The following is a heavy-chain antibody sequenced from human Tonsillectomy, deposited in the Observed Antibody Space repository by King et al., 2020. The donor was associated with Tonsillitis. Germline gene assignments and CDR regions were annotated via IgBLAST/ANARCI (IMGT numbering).Heavy chain of an antibody. Sequence: VQLVESGAEVKKPGASVKVSCKASGYTFTSYSVHWVRQAPVQGLEWMGLINPSGVRTSYAQKFQGRVIMTRDTSTSTVYMELSSLSSEDTAVYYCARTYYYDRSGYYFGYWGQGTLVTVSS. CDR1: GYTFTSYS. J-gene: IGHJ4*02. D-gene: IGHD3-22*01. CDR2: INPSGVRT. V-gene: IGHV1-46*01. CDR3: ARTYYYDRSGYYFGY.